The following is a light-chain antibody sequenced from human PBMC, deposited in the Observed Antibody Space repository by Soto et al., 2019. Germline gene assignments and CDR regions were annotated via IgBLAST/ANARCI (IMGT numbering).Light chain of an antibody. J-gene: IGKJ1*01. CDR2: WAS. Sequence: DIVMTQSPDSLAVSLGERATINCKSSQSVLYSSNNKNYLTWYQQKPGQPPKLLIYWASTRGSGVPDRFSGSGSGTDFTLTISSLQAEDVAVYYCQQYYNTRWTFGQGTKVEIK. V-gene: IGKV4-1*01. CDR3: QQYYNTRWT. CDR1: QSVLYSSNNKNY.